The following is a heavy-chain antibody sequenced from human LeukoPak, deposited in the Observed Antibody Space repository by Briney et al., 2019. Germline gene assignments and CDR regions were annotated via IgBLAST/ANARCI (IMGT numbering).Heavy chain of an antibody. J-gene: IGHJ6*02. CDR1: GFTFSSYW. Sequence: GGSLRLSCAASGFTFSSYWMSWVRQAPGKGLEWVANIKQDGSEKYYVDSVKGRFTISRDNSKNTLYLQMNSLRAEDTAVYYCAKGLVGATALYYYYGMDVWGQGTTVTVSS. D-gene: IGHD1-26*01. CDR3: AKGLVGATALYYYYGMDV. CDR2: IKQDGSEK. V-gene: IGHV3-7*01.